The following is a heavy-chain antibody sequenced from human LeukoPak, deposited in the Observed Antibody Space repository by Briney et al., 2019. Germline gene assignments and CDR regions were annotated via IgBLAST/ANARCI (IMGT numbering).Heavy chain of an antibody. V-gene: IGHV3-23*01. CDR3: AKGLHTYDFWSGYYTAFYYYYGMDV. J-gene: IGHJ6*02. D-gene: IGHD3-3*01. CDR1: GFTFSSYA. Sequence: GGSLRLSCAASGFTFSSYAMSWARQAPGKGLEWVSAISGSGGSTYYADSVKGRFTISRDNSKNTLYLQMNSLRAEDTAVYYCAKGLHTYDFWSGYYTAFYYYYGMDVWGQGTTVTVSS. CDR2: ISGSGGST.